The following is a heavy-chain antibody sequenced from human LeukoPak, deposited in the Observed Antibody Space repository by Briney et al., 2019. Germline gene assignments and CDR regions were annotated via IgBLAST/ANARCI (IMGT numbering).Heavy chain of an antibody. D-gene: IGHD1-26*01. CDR1: GYTFTSYG. V-gene: IGHV1-2*02. Sequence: GASVKVSCKASGYTFTSYGISWVRQAPGQGLEWMGWINPNSGGTNYAQKFQGRVTMTRDTSISTAYMELSRLRSDDTAVYYCASGMQSGGSYYYYMDVWGKGTTVTVSS. J-gene: IGHJ6*03. CDR3: ASGMQSGGSYYYYMDV. CDR2: INPNSGGT.